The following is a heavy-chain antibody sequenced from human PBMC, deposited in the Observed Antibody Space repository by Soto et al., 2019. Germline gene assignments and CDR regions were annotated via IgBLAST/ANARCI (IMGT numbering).Heavy chain of an antibody. V-gene: IGHV3-48*01. J-gene: IGHJ6*03. CDR1: GFTFSSYS. CDR2: ISSSSSTI. Sequence: GGSLRLSCAASGFTFSSYSMNWVRQAPGKGLEWVSYISSSSSTIYYADSVKGRFTISRDNAKNSLYLQMNSLRAEDTAVYYCARRMQHQLPSRGYMDVWGKGTTVTVSS. CDR3: ARRMQHQLPSRGYMDV. D-gene: IGHD2-2*01.